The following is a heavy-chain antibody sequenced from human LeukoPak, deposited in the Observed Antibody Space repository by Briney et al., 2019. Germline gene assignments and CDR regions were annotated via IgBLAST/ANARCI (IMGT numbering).Heavy chain of an antibody. J-gene: IGHJ4*02. CDR2: IYSGGST. CDR3: ARNTDSSGPFDY. Sequence: PGGSLRLSCAASGFTVSSNYMSWVRQAPGKRLEWVSVIYSGGSTYYADSVKGRFTISRDNSKNTLYLQMNSLRAEDTAVYYCARNTDSSGPFDYWGQGTLVTVSS. D-gene: IGHD3-22*01. V-gene: IGHV3-53*01. CDR1: GFTVSSNY.